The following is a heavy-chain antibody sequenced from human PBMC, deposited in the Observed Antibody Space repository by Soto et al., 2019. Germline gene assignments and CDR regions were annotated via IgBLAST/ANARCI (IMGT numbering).Heavy chain of an antibody. D-gene: IGHD6-19*01. Sequence: ASVKVSCKASGYTFTGYYMHWVRQAPGQGLEWMGRINPNSGGTNYAQKFQGWVTMTRDTSISTDYMELSRLRSDDTAVYYCARSVAVAGPGDYWGQGTLVTVSS. V-gene: IGHV1-2*04. CDR3: ARSVAVAGPGDY. CDR1: GYTFTGYY. J-gene: IGHJ4*02. CDR2: INPNSGGT.